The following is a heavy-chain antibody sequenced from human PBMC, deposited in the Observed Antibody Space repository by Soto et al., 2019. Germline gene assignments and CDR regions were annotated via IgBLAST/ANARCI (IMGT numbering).Heavy chain of an antibody. CDR3: ARHGGVVIAVAGPYCYYGMDV. V-gene: IGHV5-51*01. Sequence: GESLKISCKGSGYSFTSYWIGWVRQMPGKGLEWMGIIYPGDSDTRYSPSFQGQVTISADKSISTAYLQWSSLKASDTAMYYCARHGGVVIAVAGPYCYYGMDVWGQGTTVTVSS. D-gene: IGHD6-19*01. CDR1: GYSFTSYW. J-gene: IGHJ6*02. CDR2: IYPGDSDT.